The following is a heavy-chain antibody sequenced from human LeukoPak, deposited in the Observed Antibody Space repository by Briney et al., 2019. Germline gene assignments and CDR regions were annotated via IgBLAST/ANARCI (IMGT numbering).Heavy chain of an antibody. CDR3: ARGSLMVRGAHFDY. D-gene: IGHD3-10*01. V-gene: IGHV1-46*01. CDR1: GYTFTSYY. J-gene: IGHJ4*02. Sequence: ASVKVSCTASGYTFTSYYMHWVRQAPGQGLEWMGIISPNGGGTSYAQKFQGRVTMTRDTSTSTVYMELSSLRSEDTAVYYCARGSLMVRGAHFDYWGQGTLVTVSS. CDR2: ISPNGGGT.